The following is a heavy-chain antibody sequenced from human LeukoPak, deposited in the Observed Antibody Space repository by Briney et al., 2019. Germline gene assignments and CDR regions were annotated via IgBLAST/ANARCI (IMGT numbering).Heavy chain of an antibody. J-gene: IGHJ4*02. V-gene: IGHV3-23*01. CDR2: ISGSGATT. CDR1: GFSFSSHA. CDR3: AKVLRDPYYFDY. Sequence: GGSLRLSCAASGFSFSSHAMSWVRQAPGKGLEWVSVISGSGATTYYADSVKGRFTSSRDNSKNTVYLQMNSLRAEDTAVYYCAKVLRDPYYFDYWGQGALVTLSS.